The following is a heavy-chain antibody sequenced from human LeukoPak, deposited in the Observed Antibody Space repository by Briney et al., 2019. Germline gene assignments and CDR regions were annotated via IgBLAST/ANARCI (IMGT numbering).Heavy chain of an antibody. CDR2: IQSDGSNK. Sequence: GGSLRLSCVASGITFRASGMHWVRQAPGKGLEWVAFIQSDGSNKYYADSVKGRFTISRDDSKNTVYLQMNSLGADDTALYYCAKDKGKYYFDYWGQGIVVTVSS. CDR1: GITFRASG. V-gene: IGHV3-30*02. J-gene: IGHJ4*02. D-gene: IGHD4-23*01. CDR3: AKDKGKYYFDY.